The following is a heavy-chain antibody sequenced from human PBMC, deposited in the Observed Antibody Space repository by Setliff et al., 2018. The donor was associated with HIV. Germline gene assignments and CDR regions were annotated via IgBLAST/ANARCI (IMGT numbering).Heavy chain of an antibody. V-gene: IGHV3-7*05. J-gene: IGHJ4*02. CDR1: GFTFSSYE. CDR2: IDHFGSEE. D-gene: IGHD3-10*01. Sequence: PGGSLRLSCAASGFTFSSYEMNWVRQAPGKGLEWVASIDHFGSEENYVDSVKGRFTISRDNTKNSLHLQLDSLSAEDAAVYFCARDGHLYGQPFDYWGQGALVTVS. CDR3: ARDGHLYGQPFDY.